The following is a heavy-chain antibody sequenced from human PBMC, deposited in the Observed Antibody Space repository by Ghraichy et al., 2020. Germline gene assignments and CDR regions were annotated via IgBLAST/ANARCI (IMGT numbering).Heavy chain of an antibody. CDR1: GGSISSYY. Sequence: SETLSLTCTVSGGSISSYYWGWIRQPPGKGLEWIGYIYYSGSTNYNPSLKSRVTISVDTSKNQFSLKLSSVTAADTAVYYCARLYGDSPHWFDPWGQGTLVTVSS. CDR3: ARLYGDSPHWFDP. D-gene: IGHD4-17*01. V-gene: IGHV4-59*01. CDR2: IYYSGST. J-gene: IGHJ5*02.